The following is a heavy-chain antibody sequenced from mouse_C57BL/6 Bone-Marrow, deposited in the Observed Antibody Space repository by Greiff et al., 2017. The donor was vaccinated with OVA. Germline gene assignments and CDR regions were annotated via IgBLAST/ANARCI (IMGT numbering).Heavy chain of an antibody. CDR1: GFTFSSYA. D-gene: IGHD2-12*01. CDR3: ARDGAYYRGDY. CDR2: ISDGGSYT. J-gene: IGHJ4*01. Sequence: EVMLVESGGGLVKPGGSLKLSCAASGFTFSSYAMSWVRQTPEKRLEWVATISDGGSYTYYTDNVKGRFTISRDNAKNNLYLQMSHLKSEDTAMYYCARDGAYYRGDYWGQGTSVTVSS. V-gene: IGHV5-4*01.